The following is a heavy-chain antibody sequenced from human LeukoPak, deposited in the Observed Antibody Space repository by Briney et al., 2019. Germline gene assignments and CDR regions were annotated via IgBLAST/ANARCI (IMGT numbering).Heavy chain of an antibody. D-gene: IGHD3-10*01. CDR3: TSGSGRSPPDFDY. Sequence: GGSLRLSCAVSGFTFRNYGTHWVRQVPGKGLDWVAVIWSDGSEKYYADSVKGRFTISRDDSKNMLYLQMNSLRVEDTAVYYCTSGSGRSPPDFDYWGQGTPVTVSS. J-gene: IGHJ4*02. V-gene: IGHV3-33*01. CDR2: IWSDGSEK. CDR1: GFTFRNYG.